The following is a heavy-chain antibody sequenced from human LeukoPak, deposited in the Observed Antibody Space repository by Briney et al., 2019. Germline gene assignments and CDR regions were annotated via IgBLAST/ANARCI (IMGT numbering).Heavy chain of an antibody. V-gene: IGHV5-51*01. D-gene: IGHD3-22*01. CDR2: IYPGDSDT. Sequence: GESLKISCKGSGYSFTSYWIGWVRQMPGKGLEWMGIIYPGDSDTRYSPSFQGQVTISADKYISTAYLQWSSLKASDTAMYYCASQDGYYYDSSGLPDYWGQGTLVTASS. CDR3: ASQDGYYYDSSGLPDY. CDR1: GYSFTSYW. J-gene: IGHJ4*02.